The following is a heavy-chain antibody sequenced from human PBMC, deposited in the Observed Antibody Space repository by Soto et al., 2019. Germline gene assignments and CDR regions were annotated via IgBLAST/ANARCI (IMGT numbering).Heavy chain of an antibody. J-gene: IGHJ4*02. CDR3: ARDMGGRAVAERSPLYFDN. CDR1: GFTFSDYY. CDR2: ISSSGSTI. V-gene: IGHV3-11*01. Sequence: QVQLVESGGGLVKPGGSLRLSCAASGFTFSDYYMSWIRQAPGKGLEWVSYISSSGSTIYYADSVKGRVTSSRDNAKNSQLLQMNSLRAEDTAVYYCARDMGGRAVAERSPLYFDNWGQGTLVTVSS. D-gene: IGHD6-19*01.